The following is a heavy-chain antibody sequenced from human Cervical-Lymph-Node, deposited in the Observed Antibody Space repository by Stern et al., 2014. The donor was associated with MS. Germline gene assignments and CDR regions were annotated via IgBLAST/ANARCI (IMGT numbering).Heavy chain of an antibody. D-gene: IGHD3-3*01. CDR2: IYVRGNIS. Sequence: VQLVESGGGLVKPGESLRLSCAASGFPFSDSYMSWLRQAPGQGLEWVSYIYVRGNISYYADSVKGRFTISRDNSNDSLYLQLNSLSAEDTAVYYCARTHYDFRSGYYGWFDPWGQGTLVTVSS. CDR3: ARTHYDFRSGYYGWFDP. V-gene: IGHV3-11*01. J-gene: IGHJ5*02. CDR1: GFPFSDSY.